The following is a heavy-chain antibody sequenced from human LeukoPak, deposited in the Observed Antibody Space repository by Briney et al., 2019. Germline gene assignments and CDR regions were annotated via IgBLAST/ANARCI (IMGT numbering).Heavy chain of an antibody. CDR1: GGSISSYY. D-gene: IGHD5-18*01. V-gene: IGHV4-59*08. CDR2: IYYSGST. Sequence: SETLSLTRTVSGGSISSYYWSWIRQPPGKGLEWIGYIYYSGSTNYNPSLKSRVTISVDTSKNQFSLELSSVTAADTAVYYCARRRATGYSYGYADWYFDLWGRGTLVTVSS. J-gene: IGHJ2*01. CDR3: ARRRATGYSYGYADWYFDL.